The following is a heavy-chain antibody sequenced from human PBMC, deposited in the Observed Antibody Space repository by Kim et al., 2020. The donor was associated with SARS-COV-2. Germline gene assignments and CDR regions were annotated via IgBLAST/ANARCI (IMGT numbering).Heavy chain of an antibody. D-gene: IGHD6-19*01. Sequence: GGSLRLSCAASGITFSDHFINWVRQAPGKGLEWVGRSRNKANSYSTAYAASVTVSFTISRDDSANSLYLHMNSLYTEDTAIYYSTRELAGSFYYWGQGTL. J-gene: IGHJ4*02. CDR2: SRNKANSYST. CDR1: GITFSDHF. V-gene: IGHV3-72*01. CDR3: TRELAGSFYY.